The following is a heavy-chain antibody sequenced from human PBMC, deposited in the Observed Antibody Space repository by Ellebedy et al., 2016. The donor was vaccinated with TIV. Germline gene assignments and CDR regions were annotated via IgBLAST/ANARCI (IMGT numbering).Heavy chain of an antibody. CDR3: ARYCSGGSCYSHAFDI. CDR2: ISSSGSTI. J-gene: IGHJ3*02. D-gene: IGHD2-15*01. Sequence: GESLKISCAASGFTFSDYYMSWIRQAPGKGLEWVSYISSSGSTIYYEDSVKGRFTISRDHAKNALYLQMNILRAEDTAVYYCARYCSGGSCYSHAFDIWGQGTMVTVSS. CDR1: GFTFSDYY. V-gene: IGHV3-11*01.